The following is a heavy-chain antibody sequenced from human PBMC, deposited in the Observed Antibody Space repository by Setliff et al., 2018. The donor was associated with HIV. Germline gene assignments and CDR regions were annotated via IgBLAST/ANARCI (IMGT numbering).Heavy chain of an antibody. Sequence: ASVKVSCKASGYTLTDYYVQWVRQAPGQGLEWMGWVNPHDGGTYYAQILEGRVTMTRDTSTSTAYMELSSLRSEDTAVYYCATSGTYFPHYYMDVWGTGTTVTVSS. J-gene: IGHJ6*03. V-gene: IGHV1-2*02. D-gene: IGHD1-26*01. CDR3: ATSGTYFPHYYMDV. CDR2: VNPHDGGT. CDR1: GYTLTDYY.